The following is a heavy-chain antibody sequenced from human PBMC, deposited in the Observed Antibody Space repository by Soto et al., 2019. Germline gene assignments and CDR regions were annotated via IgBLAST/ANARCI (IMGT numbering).Heavy chain of an antibody. V-gene: IGHV4-39*01. CDR1: GGSISSSSYY. CDR3: ATRDPTPDIVVVPAAMKAQYYYYYGMDV. CDR2: IYYSGST. J-gene: IGHJ6*02. D-gene: IGHD2-2*01. Sequence: QLQLQESGPGLVKPSETLSLTCTVSGGSISSSSYYWGWIRQPPGKGLEWIGSIYYSGSTYYNPSLKSRVTISLDSSKNQSSLKLSSVTAADSAVYYCATRDPTPDIVVVPAAMKAQYYYYYGMDVWGQGTTVTVSS.